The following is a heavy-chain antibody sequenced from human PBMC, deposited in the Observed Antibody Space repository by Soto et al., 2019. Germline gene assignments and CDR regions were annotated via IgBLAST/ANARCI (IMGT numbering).Heavy chain of an antibody. J-gene: IGHJ4*02. D-gene: IGHD3-16*02. Sequence: ASVKVSCKVSGYSLSELSMHWVRQAPGKGLEWMGGFDPEDADTIYAQRFQGRVTMTEDTSTDTAYMELSSLRSEDTAVYFCATGHLRWLHYFDSWGQGTLVTVS. CDR1: GYSLSELS. CDR3: ATGHLRWLHYFDS. CDR2: FDPEDADT. V-gene: IGHV1-24*01.